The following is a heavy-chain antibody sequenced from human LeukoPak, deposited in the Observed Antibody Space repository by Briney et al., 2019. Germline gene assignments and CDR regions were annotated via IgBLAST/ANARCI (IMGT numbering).Heavy chain of an antibody. V-gene: IGHV3-30*02. Sequence: PGGSLRLSCAESGFSFSSYGMHWVRQAPGKGLEWVAYMRSDGSTKYYADSVKGRFTISRDNSKNTLYLQMNSLRAEDTAVYYCAKDSGDYSGYWGQGTLVTVSS. CDR3: AKDSGDYSGY. CDR1: GFSFSSYG. D-gene: IGHD2-15*01. CDR2: MRSDGSTK. J-gene: IGHJ4*02.